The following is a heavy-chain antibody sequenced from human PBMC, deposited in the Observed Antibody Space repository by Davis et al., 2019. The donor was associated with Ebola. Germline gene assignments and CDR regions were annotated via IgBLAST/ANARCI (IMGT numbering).Heavy chain of an antibody. V-gene: IGHV4-59*01. CDR3: ARDLTRGDAFDI. CDR2: IYYSGST. CDR1: GGSISSYY. D-gene: IGHD2-21*02. Sequence: SETLSLTCTVSGGSISSYYWSWIRQPPGKGLEWIGYIYYSGSTYYNPSLKSRVTISLDTSKNQFSLKLSSVTAADTAVYYCARDLTRGDAFDIWGQGTMVTVSS. J-gene: IGHJ3*02.